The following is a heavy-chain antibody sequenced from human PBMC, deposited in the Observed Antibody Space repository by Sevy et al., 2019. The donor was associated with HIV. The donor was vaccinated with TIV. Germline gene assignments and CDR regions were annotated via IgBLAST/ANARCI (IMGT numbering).Heavy chain of an antibody. V-gene: IGHV1-18*01. CDR2: ISDYNGYT. D-gene: IGHD3-10*01. J-gene: IGHJ6*02. CDR1: GYTFSSYG. Sequence: ASVKVSCKASGYTFSSYGISWVRQAPGQGLEWMGWISDYNGYTNYAHKFQGRVTMSTETSTRTAYLELRSLGSDDTAVYFCAREGYYYRSGTYRPPNYYGMDVWGQGTAVTVSS. CDR3: AREGYYYRSGTYRPPNYYGMDV.